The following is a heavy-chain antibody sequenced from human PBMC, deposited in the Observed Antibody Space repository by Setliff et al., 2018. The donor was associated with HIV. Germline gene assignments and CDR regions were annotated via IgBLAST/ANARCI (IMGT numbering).Heavy chain of an antibody. CDR3: ARASGGNSVENGFDI. V-gene: IGHV1-18*04. Sequence: ASVKVSCKASGYSLTDFYIHWVRQAPGQGLEWMGWISNYNGNTNYAQKFHGRVTMTTDTSTRTAYMEMRGLTYDDTAVYYCARASGGNSVENGFDIWGQGTMVTVSS. D-gene: IGHD1-26*01. CDR2: ISNYNGNT. CDR1: GYSLTDFY. J-gene: IGHJ3*02.